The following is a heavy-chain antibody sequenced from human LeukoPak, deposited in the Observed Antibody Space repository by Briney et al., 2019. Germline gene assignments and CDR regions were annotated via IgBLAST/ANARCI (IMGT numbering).Heavy chain of an antibody. Sequence: SLRLSCAASGFTFSTYEMNWVRQAPGKGLEWVSFISRSGNTIYYADSVKGRFTISRDNAKNSLSLQMNSLRAEDTAVYYCARDLDGYNTFDYWGQGTLVTVSS. CDR3: ARDLDGYNTFDY. CDR1: GFTFSTYE. J-gene: IGHJ4*02. V-gene: IGHV3-48*03. CDR2: ISRSGNTI. D-gene: IGHD5-24*01.